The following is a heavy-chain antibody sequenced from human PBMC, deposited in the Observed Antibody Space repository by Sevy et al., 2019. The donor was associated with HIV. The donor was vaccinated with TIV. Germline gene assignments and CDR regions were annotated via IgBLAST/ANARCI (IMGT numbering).Heavy chain of an antibody. CDR3: AREMEGSGAYGMDV. Sequence: SETLSLTCTVSGVSISSRTDSWTWIRQHPGKALEWIGYIHYSGSPYYNPSLRTRLSMSVDTSKNHFSLKLTSVTAADTAVYYCAREMEGSGAYGMDVWGQGITVTVSS. CDR1: GVSISSRTDS. CDR2: IHYSGSP. V-gene: IGHV4-31*03. D-gene: IGHD3-10*01. J-gene: IGHJ6*02.